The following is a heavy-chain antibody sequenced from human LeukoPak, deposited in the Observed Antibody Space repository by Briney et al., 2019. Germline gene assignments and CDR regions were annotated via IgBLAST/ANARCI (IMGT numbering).Heavy chain of an antibody. J-gene: IGHJ4*02. CDR3: ARVPSVITTSFDY. CDR2: TYYSGRT. Sequence: PSETLSLTCTVSGGSMTYYYWAWIRQPPGKTLEWIGYTYYSGRTDYNPSLKGRVSISVDRPRSSNQFSLTLSSVTAADTAVYYCARVPSVITTSFDYWGQGILVTVSS. CDR1: GGSMTYYY. V-gene: IGHV4-59*01. D-gene: IGHD3-22*01.